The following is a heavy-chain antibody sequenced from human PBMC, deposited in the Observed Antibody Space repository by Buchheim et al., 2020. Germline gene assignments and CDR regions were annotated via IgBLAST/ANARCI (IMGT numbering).Heavy chain of an antibody. D-gene: IGHD6-19*01. Sequence: QVQLVESGGGVVQPGRSLRLSCAASGFTFSSYAMHWVRQAPGKGLEWVAVILYDGSNKYYADSVKGRFTISRDNSKNKLYLQMNSLRAEDTAVYYCARFPYSSGWYYFDYWGQGTL. CDR3: ARFPYSSGWYYFDY. V-gene: IGHV3-30*04. J-gene: IGHJ4*02. CDR2: ILYDGSNK. CDR1: GFTFSSYA.